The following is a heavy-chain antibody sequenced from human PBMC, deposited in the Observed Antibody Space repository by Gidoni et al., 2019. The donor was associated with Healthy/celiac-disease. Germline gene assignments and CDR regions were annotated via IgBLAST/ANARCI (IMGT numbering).Heavy chain of an antibody. CDR3: AKDSSIVVHYYFDY. CDR2: ISGSGGST. CDR1: GFTLSSYA. D-gene: IGHD1-26*01. V-gene: IGHV3-23*01. Sequence: EVQLLESGGGLVQHGGALRRSCAASGFTLSSYAMSWVRQAPGKGLDWVSAISGSGGSTYYADSVTGRFTISRDNSKNTLYLQMNSLRAEDTAVYYCAKDSSIVVHYYFDYWGQGTLVTVSS. J-gene: IGHJ4*02.